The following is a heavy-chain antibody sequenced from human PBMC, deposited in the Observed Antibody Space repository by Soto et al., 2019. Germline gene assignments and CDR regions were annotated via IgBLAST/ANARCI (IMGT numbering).Heavy chain of an antibody. CDR1: GGSISSSSYF. CDR2: IYYSGST. Sequence: PSETLSLTWSVSGGSISSSSYFWGWIRQPPGKGLEWIGSIYYSGSTYYNPSLKSRVTVSVDTSKNQFSLKLSSVTAADTAVYYCARHPSDFWFDPWGQGTLVTVSS. V-gene: IGHV4-39*01. J-gene: IGHJ5*02. D-gene: IGHD2-21*02. CDR3: ARHPSDFWFDP.